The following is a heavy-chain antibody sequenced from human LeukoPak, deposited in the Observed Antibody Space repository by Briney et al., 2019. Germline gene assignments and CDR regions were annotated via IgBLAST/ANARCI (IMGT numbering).Heavy chain of an antibody. V-gene: IGHV3-23*01. D-gene: IGHD5-24*01. Sequence: GGSLRLSCAAAGFTFSSYGMNWVRQASGKGLEWVSSISVSGGNTVYADSVKALFTISRDNSKNTLYLQMNSLRAEDTAVYYCAKPREGYNARVIEHWGQGTLVTVSS. CDR2: ISVSGGNT. J-gene: IGHJ1*01. CDR3: AKPREGYNARVIEH. CDR1: GFTFSSYG.